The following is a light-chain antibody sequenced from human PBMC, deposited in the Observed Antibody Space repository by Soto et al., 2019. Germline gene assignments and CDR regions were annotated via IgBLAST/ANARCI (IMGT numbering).Light chain of an antibody. CDR3: QQYNNWPPLT. CDR2: GAS. CDR1: QSVSSN. J-gene: IGKJ4*01. Sequence: EIVMTQSPATLSVSPGERATLSCRASQSVSSNLAWYQQKPGQAPRLLIYGASNRATGIPARFSGSGSGTEFTLTISSLQSEDFAVYYCQQYNNWPPLTFGGGTTVEIK. V-gene: IGKV3D-15*01.